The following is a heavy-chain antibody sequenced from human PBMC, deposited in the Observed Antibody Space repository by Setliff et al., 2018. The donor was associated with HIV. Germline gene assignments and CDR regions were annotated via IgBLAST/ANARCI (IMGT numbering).Heavy chain of an antibody. CDR2: IYYSGST. CDR1: GDSISSSGYY. D-gene: IGHD4-4*01. V-gene: IGHV4-31*03. J-gene: IGHJ4*02. Sequence: SETLSLTCTVSGDSISSSGYYWSWIRQRPGRGLEWIGYIYYSGSTYYNPSLKSRVTISLETSKNQFSLKLNSVTAADTAMYYCARDPTTGVDYWGQGTLVTVS. CDR3: ARDPTTGVDY.